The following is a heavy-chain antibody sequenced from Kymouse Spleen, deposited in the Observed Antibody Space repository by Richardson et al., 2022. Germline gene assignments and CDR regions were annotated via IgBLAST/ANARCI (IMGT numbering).Heavy chain of an antibody. J-gene: IGHJ4*02. CDR1: GFTFDDYA. Sequence: EVQLVESGGGLVQPGRSLRLSCAASGFTFDDYAMHWVRQAPGKGLEWVSGISWNSGSIGYADSVKGRFTISRDNAKNSLYLQMNSLRAEDTALYYCAKASNWNYFDYWGQGTLVTVSS. CDR3: AKASNWNYFDY. CDR2: ISWNSGSI. D-gene: IGHD1-20*01,IGHD1-7*01,IGHD7-27*02. V-gene: IGHV3-9*01.